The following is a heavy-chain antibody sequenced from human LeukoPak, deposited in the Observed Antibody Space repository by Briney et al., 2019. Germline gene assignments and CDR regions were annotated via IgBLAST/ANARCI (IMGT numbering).Heavy chain of an antibody. CDR2: INHSGST. V-gene: IGHV4-34*01. CDR1: GGSFSGYY. CDR3: ARAGRWLQSRIDY. D-gene: IGHD5-24*01. J-gene: IGHJ4*02. Sequence: PSETLSLTCAVYGGSFSGYYWSWIRQPPGKGLEWIGEINHSGSTNYNPSLKSRVTISVDTSKNQFSLKLSSVTAADTAVYYCARAGRWLQSRIDYWGQGMLVTVSS.